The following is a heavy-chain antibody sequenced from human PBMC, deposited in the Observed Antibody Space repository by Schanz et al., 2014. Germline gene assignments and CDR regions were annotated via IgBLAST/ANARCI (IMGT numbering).Heavy chain of an antibody. D-gene: IGHD5-12*01. V-gene: IGHV3-48*01. CDR1: GITFSSHS. CDR2: ITYNGGTI. Sequence: EVHLVESGGGLVQPGGSLRLSCAASGITFSSHSFNWVRQAPGKGLEWISYITYNGGTIYYADSVKGRFTISRDNSKNTLYLQMNSLRAEDTAVYYCARKVVATMGGYYDNWGQGTLVIVSS. CDR3: ARKVVATMGGYYDN. J-gene: IGHJ4*02.